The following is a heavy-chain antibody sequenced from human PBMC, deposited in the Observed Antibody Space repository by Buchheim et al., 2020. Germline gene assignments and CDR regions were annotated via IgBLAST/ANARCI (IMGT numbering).Heavy chain of an antibody. CDR3: AREAKGPYYDFWSGSGVGMDV. V-gene: IGHV3-30*03. CDR1: GFTFSSYG. D-gene: IGHD3-3*01. J-gene: IGHJ6*02. Sequence: QVQLVESGGGVVQPGRSLRLSCAASGFTFSSYGMHWVRQAPGKGLEWVAVISYDGSNKYYADSVKGRFTISRDNSKNTLYLQMNSLRAEDTAVYYCAREAKGPYYDFWSGSGVGMDVWGQGTT. CDR2: ISYDGSNK.